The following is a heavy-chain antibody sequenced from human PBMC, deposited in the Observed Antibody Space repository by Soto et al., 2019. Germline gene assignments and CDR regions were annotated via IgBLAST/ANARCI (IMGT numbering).Heavy chain of an antibody. Sequence: GGSLRLSCAASGFTFSSYWMSWVRQAPGKGPEWVANIKQDGSEKYYVDSVKGRFTISRDNAKNSLYLQMNSLRAEDTAVYYCARDRRPLWELPDYWGQGTLVTVSS. J-gene: IGHJ4*02. CDR1: GFTFSSYW. D-gene: IGHD1-26*01. CDR2: IKQDGSEK. CDR3: ARDRRPLWELPDY. V-gene: IGHV3-7*03.